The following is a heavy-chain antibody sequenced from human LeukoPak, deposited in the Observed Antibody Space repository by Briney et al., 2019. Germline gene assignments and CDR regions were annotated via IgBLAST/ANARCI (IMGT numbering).Heavy chain of an antibody. D-gene: IGHD4-17*01. J-gene: IGHJ4*02. CDR2: IYSGGST. CDR1: GFTVSSNY. Sequence: PGGSLRLSCAASGFTVSSNYMSWVRQAPGKGLEWGSVIYSGGSTYYADSVKGRFTISRDNSKNTLYLRMNSLRAEDTAVYYCARDPYGDYGFDYWGQGTLVTVSS. V-gene: IGHV3-53*01. CDR3: ARDPYGDYGFDY.